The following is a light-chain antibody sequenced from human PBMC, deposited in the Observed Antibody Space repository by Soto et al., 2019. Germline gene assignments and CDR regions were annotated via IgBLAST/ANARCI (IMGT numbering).Light chain of an antibody. CDR3: QQRWSLPIT. CDR2: DAF. Sequence: EIVLPQSPATLSLSPGERAALSCKTSQSVRSQLAWYQQKPGQAPRLLISDAFNRATGIPVRFSGSGSGTDFTLTISNLEPEDFAVYYCQQRWSLPITFGQGPRLEIK. CDR1: QSVRSQ. J-gene: IGKJ5*01. V-gene: IGKV3-11*01.